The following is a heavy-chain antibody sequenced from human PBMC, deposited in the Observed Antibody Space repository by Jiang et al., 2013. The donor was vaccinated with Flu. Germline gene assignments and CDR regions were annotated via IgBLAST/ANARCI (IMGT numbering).Heavy chain of an antibody. CDR3: ARHRGYGSPFDP. CDR2: IFYSGST. D-gene: IGHD4-17*01. Sequence: CTVSSGSISPYYWSWIRQPPGKGLEWIGYIFYSGSTNYNPSLKSRVTISVDTSKSQFSLKLSSVTAADTALYFCARHRGYGSPFDPWGQGTLVTVSS. V-gene: IGHV4-59*08. J-gene: IGHJ5*02. CDR1: SGSISPYY.